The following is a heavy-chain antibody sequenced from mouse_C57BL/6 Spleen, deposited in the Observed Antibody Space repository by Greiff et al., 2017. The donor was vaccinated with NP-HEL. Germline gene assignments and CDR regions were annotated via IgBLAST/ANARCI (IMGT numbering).Heavy chain of an antibody. D-gene: IGHD2-4*01. Sequence: QVQLKQSGAELVRPGASVTLSCKASGYTFTDYEMHWVKQTPVHGLEWIGAIDPETGGTAYNQKFKGKAILTADKSSSTAYMELRSLTSEDSAVYYCTRGYYDYDGVFAYWGQGTLVTVSA. V-gene: IGHV1-15*01. J-gene: IGHJ3*01. CDR3: TRGYYDYDGVFAY. CDR1: GYTFTDYE. CDR2: IDPETGGT.